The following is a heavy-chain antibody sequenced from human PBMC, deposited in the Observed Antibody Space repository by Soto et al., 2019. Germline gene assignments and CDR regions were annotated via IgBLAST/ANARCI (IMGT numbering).Heavy chain of an antibody. J-gene: IGHJ1*01. CDR1: GFTFSSYA. D-gene: IGHD3-9*01. CDR3: AKDVHYDIVTGIEYFHH. V-gene: IGHV3-23*01. CDR2: ISGSGRIT. Sequence: GGSLRLSCAASGFTFSSYAMSWVRRAPGKGLEWVSGISGSGRITKYADSVKGRFIISRDNFKNTLFLQMNSLRAEDTAVYYCAKDVHYDIVTGIEYFHHWDQGTLVTVSS.